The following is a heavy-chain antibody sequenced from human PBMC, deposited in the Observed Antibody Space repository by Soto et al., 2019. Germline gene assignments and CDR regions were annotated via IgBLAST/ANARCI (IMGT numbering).Heavy chain of an antibody. Sequence: EVQLLESGGGLVQPGGSLRLSCAASGFTFSSYAMRWVRQAPVKGLEWVSAISGSGGSTYYADSVKGRFTISRDNSKNALYLQMHSLRAEDTTVYYCASRGSGGYYDYWGQGTLVTVSS. CDR1: GFTFSSYA. CDR3: ASRGSGGYYDY. J-gene: IGHJ4*02. CDR2: ISGSGGST. V-gene: IGHV3-23*01. D-gene: IGHD6-19*01.